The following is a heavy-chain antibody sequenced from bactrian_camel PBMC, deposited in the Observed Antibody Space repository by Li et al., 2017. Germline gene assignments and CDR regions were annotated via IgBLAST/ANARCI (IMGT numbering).Heavy chain of an antibody. CDR3: AARRECYSVSLIPGNFGY. D-gene: IGHD3*01. CDR1: AYTSGSLC. CDR2: IREFGSTT. J-gene: IGHJ4*01. Sequence: QVQLVESGGGSVQAGGSLRLSCSISAYTSGSLCLGWVRQPPGKESEGVAGIREFGSTTYYEGSVKGRFTISQDNAKNTLYLQMNSLKPEDTAMYYCAARRECYSVSLIPGNFGYWGQGTQVTVS. V-gene: IGHV3S33*01.